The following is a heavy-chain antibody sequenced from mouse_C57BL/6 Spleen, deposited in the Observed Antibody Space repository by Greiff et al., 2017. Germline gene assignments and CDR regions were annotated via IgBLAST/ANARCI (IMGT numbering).Heavy chain of an antibody. CDR3: ARGTAQATGAMDY. Sequence: EVQRVESGPGLVKPSQSLSLTCSVTGYSFTSGYYWNWIRQFPGNKLEWMGYISYDGSNNYNPSLKNRISITRDTSKNQFFLKLNSVTTEDTATYYCARGTAQATGAMDYWGQGTSVTVSS. CDR2: ISYDGSN. V-gene: IGHV3-6*01. CDR1: GYSFTSGYY. J-gene: IGHJ4*01. D-gene: IGHD3-2*02.